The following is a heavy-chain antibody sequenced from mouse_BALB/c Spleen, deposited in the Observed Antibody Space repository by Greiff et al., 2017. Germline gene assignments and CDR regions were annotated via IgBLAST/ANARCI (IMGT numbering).Heavy chain of an antibody. CDR1: GFTFSSFG. CDR3: ARELRLLDY. J-gene: IGHJ2*01. D-gene: IGHD1-2*01. Sequence: EVKLMESGGGLVQPGGSRKLSCAASGFTFSSFGMHWVRQAPEKGLEWVAYISSGSSTIYYADTVKGRFTISRDNPKNTLFLQMTSLRSEDTAMYYCARELRLLDYWGQGTTLTVSS. V-gene: IGHV5-17*02. CDR2: ISSGSSTI.